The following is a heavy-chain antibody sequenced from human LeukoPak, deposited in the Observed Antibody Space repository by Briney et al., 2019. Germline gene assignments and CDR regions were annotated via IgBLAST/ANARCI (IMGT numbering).Heavy chain of an antibody. Sequence: GASVKVSCKASGYTFTSYYMHWVRQAPGQGLEWMGIINPSGGSTSYAQKFQGRVTITRDTSTSTVYMELSSLRSEDTAVYYCARDRALSYSSSWYYFDYWGQGTLVTVSS. CDR2: INPSGGST. CDR1: GYTFTSYY. CDR3: ARDRALSYSSSWYYFDY. D-gene: IGHD6-13*01. V-gene: IGHV1-46*01. J-gene: IGHJ4*02.